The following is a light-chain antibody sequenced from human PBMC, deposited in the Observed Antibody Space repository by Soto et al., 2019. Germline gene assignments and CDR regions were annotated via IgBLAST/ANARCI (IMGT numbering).Light chain of an antibody. CDR3: NSYTTSHTRQIA. V-gene: IGLV2-14*03. CDR1: SSDVGGYNY. CDR2: DVS. J-gene: IGLJ1*01. Sequence: QSALTQPASVSGSPGQSITISCTGTSSDVGGYNYVSWYQHHPGKAPKLIIYDVSNRPSGVSIRFSGSKSDNTASLTISGLQPEDEADYHCNSYTTSHTRQIAFGPGTRSPS.